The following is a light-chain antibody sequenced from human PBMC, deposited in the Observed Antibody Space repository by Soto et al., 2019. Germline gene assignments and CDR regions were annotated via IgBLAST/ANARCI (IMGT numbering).Light chain of an antibody. J-gene: IGLJ1*01. CDR1: SSDVGSYNR. Sequence: QSALTQPPSVSGSPGQSVAISCTGTSSDVGSYNRVAWYQQPPGTAPKLIIYDVTNRPSGVPDRFSGSKSGNTASLTISGLQAEDEAGYYCNSFTTSSTYVFGTGTKVTVL. V-gene: IGLV2-18*02. CDR2: DVT. CDR3: NSFTTSSTYV.